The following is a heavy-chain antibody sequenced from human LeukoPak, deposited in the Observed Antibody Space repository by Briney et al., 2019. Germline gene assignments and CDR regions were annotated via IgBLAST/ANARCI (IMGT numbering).Heavy chain of an antibody. V-gene: IGHV4-39*01. J-gene: IGHJ4*02. CDR1: GGSISSSSYY. CDR3: ARGSTYYFDY. Sequence: PSETLSLTCTVSGGSISSSSYYWGWIRQPPGKGLEWIGSIYYSGSTYYNPSLKSRVTISVDTSKNQFSLKLSSVTAADTAVYYCARGSTYYFDYWGQGTLVTVSS. D-gene: IGHD1-26*01. CDR2: IYYSGST.